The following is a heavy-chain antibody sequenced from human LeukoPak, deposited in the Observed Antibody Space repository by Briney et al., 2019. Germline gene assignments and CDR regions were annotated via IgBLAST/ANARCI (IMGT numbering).Heavy chain of an antibody. Sequence: GGSLRLSCAASGFTFRSYRMHWVRQAPGKGLVWVSRINTDGSNTNYADSVKGRFTISRDNSKNTLYLQMNTLRTEDTAVYYCARDDQTRSSSGLALFDYWGQGTLITVSS. CDR3: ARDDQTRSSSGLALFDY. CDR2: INTDGSNT. V-gene: IGHV3-74*01. CDR1: GFTFRSYR. J-gene: IGHJ4*02. D-gene: IGHD6-19*01.